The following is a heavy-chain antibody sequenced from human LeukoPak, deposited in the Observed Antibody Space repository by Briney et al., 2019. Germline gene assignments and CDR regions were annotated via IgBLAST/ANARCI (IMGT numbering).Heavy chain of an antibody. CDR3: ARDREMATTTGFDY. V-gene: IGHV1-69*13. Sequence: SVKVSCKASGGTFSSYAISWVRQAPGQGLEWMGGIIPIFGTANYAQKFQGRVTITADESTSTAYMELSSLRSEDTAVHYCARDREMATTTGFDYWGQGTLVTVSS. CDR2: IIPIFGTA. J-gene: IGHJ4*02. D-gene: IGHD5-24*01. CDR1: GGTFSSYA.